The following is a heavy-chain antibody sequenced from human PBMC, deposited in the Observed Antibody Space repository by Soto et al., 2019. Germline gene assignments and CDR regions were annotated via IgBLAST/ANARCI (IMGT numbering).Heavy chain of an antibody. J-gene: IGHJ4*02. CDR2: ISHDGTNK. D-gene: IGHD3-22*01. V-gene: IGHV3-30*18. CDR1: GFTFSAYG. Sequence: QAQLVESGGGVVQPGGSLRLSCAGSGFTFSAYGMHWVRQAPGKGLEWVAAISHDGTNKNYGDSVKGRFTISRDNSKNTLYLQMNSLRPEDTALYYCAKDEYYYARSGYYIFDYWGQGTLVTVSS. CDR3: AKDEYYYARSGYYIFDY.